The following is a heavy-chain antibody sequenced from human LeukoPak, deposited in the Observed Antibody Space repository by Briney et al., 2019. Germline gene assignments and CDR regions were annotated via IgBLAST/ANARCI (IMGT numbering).Heavy chain of an antibody. V-gene: IGHV4-59*01. D-gene: IGHD2-8*01. J-gene: IGHJ6*03. Sequence: SETLSLTCTVSGGSISSYYWSWVRQPPGKGLEWMGYIYYSGSTSYNPSLKSRVTISVDTSKNQFSLKLSSVTAADTAVYYCARGGLRVMVYRLYYMDVWGKGTTVTVSS. CDR2: IYYSGST. CDR1: GGSISSYY. CDR3: ARGGLRVMVYRLYYMDV.